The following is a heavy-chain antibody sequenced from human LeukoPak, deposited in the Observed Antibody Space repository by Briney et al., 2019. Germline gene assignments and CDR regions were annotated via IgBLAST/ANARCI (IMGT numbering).Heavy chain of an antibody. D-gene: IGHD6-13*01. J-gene: IGHJ4*02. CDR3: ARGVTAADD. Sequence: SETLSLTCTVSAGSLNDYYWSWIRQPPGKRMEWIGYIYYNGSPNYNPSLESRVTISVDTSKNHFSLRLSSVTAADTAIYYCARGVTAADDWGQGTLVTVSS. CDR1: AGSLNDYY. CDR2: IYYNGSP. V-gene: IGHV4-59*01.